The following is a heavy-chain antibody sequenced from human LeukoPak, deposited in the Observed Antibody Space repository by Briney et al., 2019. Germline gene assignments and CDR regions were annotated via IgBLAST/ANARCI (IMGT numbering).Heavy chain of an antibody. CDR3: AKFAPIGI. V-gene: IGHV3-30*18. CDR2: ISYDGSNK. CDR1: GFTFSSYG. D-gene: IGHD1-26*01. Sequence: PGGSLRLSCVASGFTFSSYGMHWVRQAPGKGLEWVAVISYDGSNKYYADSVKGRFTISRDNSKNTLYLQMNSLRAEDTAVYYCAKFAPIGIWGQGTMVTVSS. J-gene: IGHJ3*02.